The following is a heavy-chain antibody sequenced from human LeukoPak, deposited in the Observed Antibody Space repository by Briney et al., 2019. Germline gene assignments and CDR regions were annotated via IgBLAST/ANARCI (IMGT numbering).Heavy chain of an antibody. Sequence: GPPVKVSCKASGYTFTSYYMHWVRQAPGQGLEWMGIINPSGGSTSYAQEFQGRVTMTRDMSTSTVYMELSSLRSEDTAVYYCASPTRYGSGSYWYMDVWGKGTTVTVSS. CDR1: GYTFTSYY. CDR3: ASPTRYGSGSYWYMDV. CDR2: INPSGGST. V-gene: IGHV1-46*01. J-gene: IGHJ6*03. D-gene: IGHD3-10*01.